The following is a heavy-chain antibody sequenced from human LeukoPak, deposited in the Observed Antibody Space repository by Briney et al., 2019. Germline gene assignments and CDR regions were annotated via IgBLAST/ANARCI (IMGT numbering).Heavy chain of an antibody. CDR2: INHSGST. CDR1: GGSFSGYY. Sequence: SETLSLTCAVYGGSFSGYYWSWIRQSPGKGLEWIGEINHSGSTNYNPSLKSRVTISVDTSKNQFSLKLSSVTAADTAVYYCARVRGSTMVRGVIQAGFDYWGQGTLVTVSS. V-gene: IGHV4-34*01. CDR3: ARVRGSTMVRGVIQAGFDY. J-gene: IGHJ4*02. D-gene: IGHD3-10*01.